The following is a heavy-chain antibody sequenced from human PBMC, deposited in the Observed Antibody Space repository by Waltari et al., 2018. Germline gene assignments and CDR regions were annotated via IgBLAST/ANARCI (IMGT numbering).Heavy chain of an antibody. CDR3: ARGRGYYDSSGSYYYYGMDV. Sequence: QVQLVQSGAEVKKPGSSVKVSCKASGGTFSSYAISWVRQAPGQGLEWMGGIIPIFGTANYAQKFQGRVTITADESTSTAYMELSSLRSEDTAVYYCARGRGYYDSSGSYYYYGMDVWGQGTTVTVSS. J-gene: IGHJ6*02. V-gene: IGHV1-69*01. CDR2: IIPIFGTA. D-gene: IGHD3-22*01. CDR1: GGTFSSYA.